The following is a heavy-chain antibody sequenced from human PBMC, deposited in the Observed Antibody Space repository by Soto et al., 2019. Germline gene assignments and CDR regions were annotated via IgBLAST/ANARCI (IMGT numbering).Heavy chain of an antibody. CDR1: GGSISSGDYY. V-gene: IGHV4-30-4*01. D-gene: IGHD3-3*01. J-gene: IGHJ5*02. CDR3: ARVLTKYYDFWSGYTIMNRFAP. CDR2: IYYSGST. Sequence: LSLTCTVSGGSISSGDYYWSWIRQPPGKGLEWIGYIYYSGSTYYNPSLKSRVTISVDTSKNQFSLKLSSVTAADTAVYYCARVLTKYYDFWSGYTIMNRFAPWGQGTLVTVSS.